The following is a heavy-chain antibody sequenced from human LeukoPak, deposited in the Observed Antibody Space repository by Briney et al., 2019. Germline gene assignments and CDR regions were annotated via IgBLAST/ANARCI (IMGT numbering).Heavy chain of an antibody. CDR1: GFTFSNYA. CDR3: AKGLGIQLWPGVDY. D-gene: IGHD5-18*01. J-gene: IGHJ4*02. CDR2: ITGPGGST. Sequence: GGSLRLSCAASGFTFSNYAMSWVRQAQGKGLHWVSTITGPGGSTYSADSVKGRFTISRDNSKNTLYLQMNSLRAEDTAVYYCAKGLGIQLWPGVDYWGQGTLVTVSS. V-gene: IGHV3-23*01.